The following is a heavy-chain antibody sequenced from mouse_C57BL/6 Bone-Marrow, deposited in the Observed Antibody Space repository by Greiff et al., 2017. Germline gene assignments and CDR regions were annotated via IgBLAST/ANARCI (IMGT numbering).Heavy chain of an antibody. Sequence: DVMLVESGGGLVQPKGSLKLSCAASGFSFNTYAMNWVRQAPGKGLEWVARIRSKSNNYATYYADSVKDRFTISRDDSESMLYLQMNNVKTEDTAMYYCVRQGGTAMDYWGQGTSVTVSS. CDR1: GFSFNTYA. CDR2: IRSKSNNYAT. D-gene: IGHD3-3*01. CDR3: VRQGGTAMDY. V-gene: IGHV10-1*01. J-gene: IGHJ4*01.